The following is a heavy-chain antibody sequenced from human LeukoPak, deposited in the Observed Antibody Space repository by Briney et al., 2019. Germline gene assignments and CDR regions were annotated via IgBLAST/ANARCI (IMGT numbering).Heavy chain of an antibody. Sequence: GGSLRLSCAASGFTFSSYWMHWVRQAPGEGLVWVSRIKSDGSVTWYADSVKGRFTISRDNAKNMLYLQMNSLRDEDTAVCLCARDHDAVGTTIDHWGQGTLVTVSS. J-gene: IGHJ4*02. V-gene: IGHV3-74*01. CDR3: ARDHDAVGTTIDH. CDR2: IKSDGSVT. D-gene: IGHD1-14*01. CDR1: GFTFSSYW.